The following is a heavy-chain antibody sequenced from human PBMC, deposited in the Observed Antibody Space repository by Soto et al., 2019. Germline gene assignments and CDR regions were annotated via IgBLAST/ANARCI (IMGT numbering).Heavy chain of an antibody. CDR2: IYYSGST. Sequence: SETLSLTCTVSGGSISSYYWSWIRQPPGKGPEWIGYIYYSGSTNYNPSLKSRVTISVDTSKNQFSLKLNSMTAADTAVYYCARHNYGSGSTYFDYSGQGPLVTVSS. J-gene: IGHJ4*02. CDR3: ARHNYGSGSTYFDY. CDR1: GGSISSYY. D-gene: IGHD3-10*01. V-gene: IGHV4-59*08.